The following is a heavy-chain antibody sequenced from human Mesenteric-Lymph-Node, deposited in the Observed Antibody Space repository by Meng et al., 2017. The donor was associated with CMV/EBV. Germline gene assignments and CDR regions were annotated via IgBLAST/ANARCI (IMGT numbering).Heavy chain of an antibody. CDR2: IGRGGDT. Sequence: GESLKISCAASGFTFSNADMHWVRQVPGKGLEWVSAIGRGGDTYYPASVKGRFTISRENAKNSLYLQINSLRAGDTASYYCARDVNDYYYYGLDVWGQGTTVTVSS. V-gene: IGHV3-13*01. CDR3: ARDVNDYYYYGLDV. CDR1: GFTFSNAD. J-gene: IGHJ6*02.